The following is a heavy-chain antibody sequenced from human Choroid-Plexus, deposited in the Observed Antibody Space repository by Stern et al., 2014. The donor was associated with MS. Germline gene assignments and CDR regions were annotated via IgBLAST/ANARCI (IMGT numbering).Heavy chain of an antibody. CDR3: AKDRQYLTYFFDH. V-gene: IGHV3-30*18. CDR1: GFTLGSCA. CDR2: VSYDGSNK. D-gene: IGHD2/OR15-2a*01. Sequence: VHLVESGGGVVQPGRPLRLSCVASGFTLGSCAMHWVRQAPGKGLEWVAGVSYDGSNKYYADSVKARFTISRDNSQNTPYMQMSSLRPEDTAVYYCAKDRQYLTYFFDHWGQGSLVTVSS. J-gene: IGHJ5*02.